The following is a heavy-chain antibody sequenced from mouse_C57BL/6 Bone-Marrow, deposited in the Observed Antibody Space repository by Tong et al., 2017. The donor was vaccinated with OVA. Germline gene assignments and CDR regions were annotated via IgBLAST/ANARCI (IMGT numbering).Heavy chain of an antibody. CDR1: GFTFSDYG. J-gene: IGHJ1*03. CDR2: ISSGSSTI. Sequence: EVQLQESGGGLVKPGGSLKLSCAASGFTFSDYGMHWVRQAPEKGLEWVVYISSGSSTIYYADTVKGRFTISRDNAKNTLFLQMTSLRSEDTAMYYCARRITRYFDVWGTGTTVTVSS. V-gene: IGHV5-17*01. CDR3: ARRITRYFDV.